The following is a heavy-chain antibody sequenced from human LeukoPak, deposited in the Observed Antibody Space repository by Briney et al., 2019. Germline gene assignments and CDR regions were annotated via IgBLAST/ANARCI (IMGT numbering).Heavy chain of an antibody. CDR2: ISDSGST. Sequence: PSETLSPTCTVSGGSISSYYWSWFRQPPGKGLEWIGYISDSGSTTYNPSLKSRVSISVDTSKNQFSLKLTSVTAADTAVYYCARPSRDGYVDAFDIWGQGTMVDVSS. V-gene: IGHV4-59*08. CDR3: ARPSRDGYVDAFDI. CDR1: GGSISSYY. J-gene: IGHJ3*02. D-gene: IGHD5-24*01.